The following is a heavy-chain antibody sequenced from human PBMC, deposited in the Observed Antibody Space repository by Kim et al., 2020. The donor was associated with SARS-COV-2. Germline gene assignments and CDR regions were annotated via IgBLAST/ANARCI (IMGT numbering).Heavy chain of an antibody. V-gene: IGHV4-34*01. CDR1: GGSFSGYY. CDR3: ARGWAIFGVVYYYMDV. D-gene: IGHD3-3*01. Sequence: SETLSLTCAVYGGSFSGYYWSWIRQPPGKGLEWIGEINHSGSTNYNPSLKSRVTISVDTSKNQFSLKLSSVTAADTAVYYCARGWAIFGVVYYYMDVWGKGTTVTVSS. J-gene: IGHJ6*03. CDR2: INHSGST.